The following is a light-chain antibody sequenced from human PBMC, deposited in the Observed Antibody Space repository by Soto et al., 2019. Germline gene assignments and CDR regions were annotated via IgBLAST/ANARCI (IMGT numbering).Light chain of an antibody. CDR2: LGS. V-gene: IGKV2-28*01. J-gene: IGKJ3*01. Sequence: DIVMTQSPLSLPVTPGETASISCRSSQSLLHSNGYNYLDWYLQKPGQSPQLLIYLGSNRASGVPDRFSGSGSGTDFTLKISRVEAEDVGVYYCMQDLHTPFTFGPGTKVDIK. CDR1: QSLLHSNGYNY. CDR3: MQDLHTPFT.